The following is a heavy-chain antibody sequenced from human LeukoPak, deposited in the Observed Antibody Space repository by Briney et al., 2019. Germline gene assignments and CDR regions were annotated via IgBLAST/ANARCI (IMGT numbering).Heavy chain of an antibody. D-gene: IGHD3-16*01. CDR3: AKSRNYGVDAFDI. J-gene: IGHJ3*02. CDR1: GFTFSSYA. CDR2: ISGSGGST. Sequence: GGSLRLSCAASGFTFSSYAMSWVRQAPGKGLEWVSTISGSGGSTYYADSAKGRFTISRDNSKNTLYLQMNSLRAEDTAVYYCAKSRNYGVDAFDIWGQGTRVTVSS. V-gene: IGHV3-23*01.